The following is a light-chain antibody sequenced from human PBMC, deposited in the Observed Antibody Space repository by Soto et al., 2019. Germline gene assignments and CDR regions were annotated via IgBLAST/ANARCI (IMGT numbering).Light chain of an antibody. CDR2: DVS. J-gene: IGKJ5*01. Sequence: EMVLTQSPATLSLSPGERATLSCRASQSARISLGWYQQKPGQAPRLLIYDVSTRATGVPARFSGSGSGTEFTLTISSPQSEDFAVYYCQQYNNWPPTFGQGTRLEIK. CDR1: QSARIS. CDR3: QQYNNWPPT. V-gene: IGKV3-15*01.